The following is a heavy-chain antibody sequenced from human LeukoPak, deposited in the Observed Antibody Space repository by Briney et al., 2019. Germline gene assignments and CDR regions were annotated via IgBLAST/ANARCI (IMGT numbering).Heavy chain of an antibody. J-gene: IGHJ4*02. CDR3: AKIRRDSSGGYGTYFDY. CDR1: GITFSGYA. Sequence: PGGSLRLSCAASGITFSGYAMSWVRQTPGKGLEWVSSISGSGGSTYYADSVKGRFTISRDNSKNTLYLQMNNLRAEDTALYYCAKIRRDSSGGYGTYFDYWGQGTLVTVSS. CDR2: ISGSGGST. D-gene: IGHD6-19*01. V-gene: IGHV3-23*01.